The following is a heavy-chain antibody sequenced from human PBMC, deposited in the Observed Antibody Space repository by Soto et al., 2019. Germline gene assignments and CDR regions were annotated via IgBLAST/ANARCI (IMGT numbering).Heavy chain of an antibody. CDR2: IFPDDSDT. V-gene: IGHV5-51*01. D-gene: IGHD3-16*01. CDR3: FRGGVTSRTFDY. J-gene: IGHJ4*02. Sequence: GESLKISCKASGYIIKNYWIGWVRQMPGQGLEWMGIIFPDDSDTRYSPSFQGHVTISVDKSISTAYVQWSSLKASDSAIYYCFRGGVTSRTFDYWGQGTLVPSPQ. CDR1: GYIIKNYW.